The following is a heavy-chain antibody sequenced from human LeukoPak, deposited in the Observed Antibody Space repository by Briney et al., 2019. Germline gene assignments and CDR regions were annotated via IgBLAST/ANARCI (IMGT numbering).Heavy chain of an antibody. CDR3: ARANYYGSGKKDLDY. CDR2: MNPNSGNT. CDR1: GYTFTTYD. J-gene: IGHJ4*02. V-gene: IGHV1-8*01. Sequence: VASVKVSCKASGYTFTTYDINWVRQATGQGLEWMGWMNPNSGNTGYAQKFQGRVTMTRDTSMSTAYMELSSLRSEDTAVYYCARANYYGSGKKDLDYWGQGTLVTVSS. D-gene: IGHD3-10*01.